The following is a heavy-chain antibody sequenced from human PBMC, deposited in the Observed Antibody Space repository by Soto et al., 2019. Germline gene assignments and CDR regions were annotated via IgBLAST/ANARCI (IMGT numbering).Heavy chain of an antibody. D-gene: IGHD5-12*01. CDR1: GFTFSSYA. CDR2: VRGNGDPP. V-gene: IGHV3-64D*06. CDR3: VKSRGGNNFDFFD. J-gene: IGHJ4*02. Sequence: GSLRLSCSASGFTFSSYAMHWVRQAPGKGLEYVSGVRGNGDPPFYADSVKGRFTISRDNSKNTLYLQMSGLSADDTAVYYCVKSRGGNNFDFFDWGQGALVTVSS.